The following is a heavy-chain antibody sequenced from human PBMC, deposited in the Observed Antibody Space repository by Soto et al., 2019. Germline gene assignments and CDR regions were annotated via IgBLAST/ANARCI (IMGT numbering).Heavy chain of an antibody. V-gene: IGHV3-11*01. Sequence: QVPLVESGGDLVKPGGSLRLSFAASGFTFSDYYMNWIRQAPGKGLDWVSSISSRDNTIYYADSVQGRFTISRDNAKNSLYLQMNSLRAEDTAVYYCARTYGGYPPLYYGMDVWGQGTTVTVSS. CDR1: GFTFSDYY. CDR2: ISSRDNTI. D-gene: IGHD5-12*01. CDR3: ARTYGGYPPLYYGMDV. J-gene: IGHJ6*02.